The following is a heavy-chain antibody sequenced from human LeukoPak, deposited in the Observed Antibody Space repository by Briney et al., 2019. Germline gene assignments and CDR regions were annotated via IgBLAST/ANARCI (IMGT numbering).Heavy chain of an antibody. D-gene: IGHD3-9*01. CDR2: IYYSGST. Sequence: SETLSLTCTVSGGSISSYYWSWIRQPPGKGLEWIGYIYYSGSTNYNPSLKSRATISVDTSKNQFSLKLSSVTAADTAVYYCARGRRYFDWSYWGQGTLVTVSS. CDR3: ARGRRYFDWSY. CDR1: GGSISSYY. J-gene: IGHJ4*02. V-gene: IGHV4-59*01.